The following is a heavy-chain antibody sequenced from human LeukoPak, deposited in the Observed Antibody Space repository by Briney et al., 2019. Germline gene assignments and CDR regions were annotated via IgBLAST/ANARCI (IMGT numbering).Heavy chain of an antibody. V-gene: IGHV3-30*18. CDR1: GFTFSSYG. D-gene: IGHD1-26*01. CDR3: AKDRFEWELSWFDP. Sequence: GRSLRLSCAASGFTFSSYGMHWVRQAPGKGLEWVAVISYDGSNKYYADSVKGRFTISRDNSKNTLYLRMNSLRAEDTAVYYCAKDRFEWELSWFDPWGQGTLVTVSS. J-gene: IGHJ5*02. CDR2: ISYDGSNK.